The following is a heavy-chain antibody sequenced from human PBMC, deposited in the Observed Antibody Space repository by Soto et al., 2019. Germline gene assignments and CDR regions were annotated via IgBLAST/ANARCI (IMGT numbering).Heavy chain of an antibody. V-gene: IGHV3-21*06. D-gene: IGHD6-19*01. CDR3: ARDGGYSSGWYQFAY. CDR1: GFTFSSYS. J-gene: IGHJ4*02. CDR2: ISRSNSYI. Sequence: GGSLRLSCAASGFTFSSYSMNWVLQAPGKGLEWVASISRSNSYIYYADSVKGRFTISRDNAKNSLYLQMNSLRAEDTAVYYCARDGGYSSGWYQFAYRGQGTLVPVSS.